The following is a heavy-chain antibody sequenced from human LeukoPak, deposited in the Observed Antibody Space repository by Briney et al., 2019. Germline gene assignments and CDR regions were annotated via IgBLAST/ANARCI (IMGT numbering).Heavy chain of an antibody. CDR1: GYSFTSYW. V-gene: IGHV5-51*01. CDR2: IYPGDSDT. Sequence: GESLKISCKGSGYSFTSYWIGWVRQMPGKGLEWMGIIYPGDSDTRYSPSFQGQVTISADKSINTAYLQWNSLKASDTAMYYCTSSLLRLIGAYDVWGQGTMVTVFS. CDR3: TSSLLRLIGAYDV. J-gene: IGHJ3*01. D-gene: IGHD3-3*01.